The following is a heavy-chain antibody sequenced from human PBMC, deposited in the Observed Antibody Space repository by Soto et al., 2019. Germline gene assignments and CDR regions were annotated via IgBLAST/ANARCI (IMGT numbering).Heavy chain of an antibody. J-gene: IGHJ6*02. CDR3: ARVAPSSYYDSSAYFSGNCYYGMDV. CDR1: GGSISSYY. V-gene: IGHV4-59*01. D-gene: IGHD3-22*01. CDR2: IYYSGST. Sequence: SDTLSLTCTVSGGSISSYYWSWIRQPPGKGLEWIGYIYYSGSTNYNPSLKSRVTISVDTSKNQFSLKLSSVTAADTAVYYCARVAPSSYYDSSAYFSGNCYYGMDVWGQGTTVTVSS.